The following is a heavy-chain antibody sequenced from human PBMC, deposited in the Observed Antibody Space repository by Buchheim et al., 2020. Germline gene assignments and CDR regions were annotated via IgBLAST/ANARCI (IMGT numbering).Heavy chain of an antibody. Sequence: EVQLVESGGGLVQPGGSLKLSCAASGFTFSGSAIHWVRQASEKGLEWVGRIRSKADSYATAYAASVRGRFTFSRDDSKNTAFLQMNSLKTEDTGAYYCTSHDYRDYWGQGTL. D-gene: IGHD4-11*01. CDR2: IRSKADSYAT. CDR3: TSHDYRDY. V-gene: IGHV3-73*01. J-gene: IGHJ4*02. CDR1: GFTFSGSA.